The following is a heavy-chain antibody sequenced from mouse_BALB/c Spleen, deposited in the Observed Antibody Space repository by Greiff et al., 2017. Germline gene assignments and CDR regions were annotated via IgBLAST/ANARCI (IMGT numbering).Heavy chain of an antibody. V-gene: IGHV2-2*02. CDR2: IWSGGST. D-gene: IGHD4-1*01. J-gene: IGHJ4*01. CDR3: ARLTGAYYYAMDY. CDR1: GFSLTSYG. Sequence: QVQLKESGPGLVQPSQSLSITCTVSGFSLTSYGVHWVRQSPGKGLEWLGVIWSGGSTDYNAAFISRLSISKDNSKSQVFFKMNSLQANDTAIYYCARLTGAYYYAMDYWGQGTSVTVSS.